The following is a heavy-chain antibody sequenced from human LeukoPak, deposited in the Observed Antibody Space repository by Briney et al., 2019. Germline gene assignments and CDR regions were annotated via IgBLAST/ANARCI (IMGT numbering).Heavy chain of an antibody. J-gene: IGHJ3*02. CDR3: ARDLICGGDCYSGSRAFDI. D-gene: IGHD2-21*02. Sequence: GGSLRLSCVGSGFTFSNYLMNWVRQAPGKGLEWVSSISSSSSYIYYADSVKGRFTISRDNAKNSLYLQMNSLRAEDTAVYYCARDLICGGDCYSGSRAFDIWGQGTMVTVSS. CDR2: ISSSSSYI. V-gene: IGHV3-21*01. CDR1: GFTFSNYL.